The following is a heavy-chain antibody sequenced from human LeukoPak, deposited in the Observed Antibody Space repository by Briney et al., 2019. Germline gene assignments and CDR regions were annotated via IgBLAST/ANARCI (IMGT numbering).Heavy chain of an antibody. CDR2: IDTTTGNP. Sequence: ASVTVSCKASGYPFSAHFLNWVRQAPGQGLEWMGNIDTTTGNPRYAQDFTGRFVFSLDTSVSTAYLQITSLKADDTAAYYCVRGTPTPGMDYWGQGTQVTVSS. CDR1: GYPFSAHF. V-gene: IGHV7-4-1*02. CDR3: VRGTPTPGMDY. J-gene: IGHJ4*02. D-gene: IGHD3-10*01.